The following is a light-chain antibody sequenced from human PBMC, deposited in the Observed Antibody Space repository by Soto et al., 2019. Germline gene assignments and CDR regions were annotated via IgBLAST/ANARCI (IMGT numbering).Light chain of an antibody. J-gene: IGKJ4*01. CDR2: AAS. V-gene: IGKV1-39*01. CDR1: QSISSS. Sequence: DIQITQNPSTLSASVGDRVTITCRASQSISSSLNWYQQKPGKAPKLLIYAASSLQSGVPSRFSGSGSGTDFTLTISSLQPEDFATYYCQQSYSTPPVTFGVGTKVDI. CDR3: QQSYSTPPVT.